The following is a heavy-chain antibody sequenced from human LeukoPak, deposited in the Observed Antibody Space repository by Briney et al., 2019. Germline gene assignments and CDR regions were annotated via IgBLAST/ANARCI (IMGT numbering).Heavy chain of an antibody. CDR3: ASRDCSSTSCYRIDFDY. J-gene: IGHJ4*02. Sequence: SETLSLTCTVSGGSISSSSYYWGWIRQPPGKGLEWIGSIYYSGSTYYNPSLKSRVTISVDTSKNQFSLKLSSVTAADTAVYYCASRDCSSTSCYRIDFDYWGQGTLVTVSS. CDR2: IYYSGST. V-gene: IGHV4-39*07. CDR1: GGSISSSSYY. D-gene: IGHD2-2*01.